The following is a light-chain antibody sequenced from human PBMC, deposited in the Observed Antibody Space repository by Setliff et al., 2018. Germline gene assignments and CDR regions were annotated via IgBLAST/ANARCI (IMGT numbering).Light chain of an antibody. CDR1: SSDVGGYKY. V-gene: IGLV2-11*01. Sequence: QSALAQPRSVSGSPGQSVTISCTGTSSDVGGYKYASWYQQHPGKAPKLMIYDVSKRPSGVPDRFSGSKSGNTASLTISGLQAEDEADYYCCSYAGSYTSLYVFGTGTKVTVL. CDR3: CSYAGSYTSLYV. CDR2: DVS. J-gene: IGLJ1*01.